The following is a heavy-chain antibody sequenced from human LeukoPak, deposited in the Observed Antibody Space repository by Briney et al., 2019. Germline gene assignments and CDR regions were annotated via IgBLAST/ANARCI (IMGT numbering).Heavy chain of an antibody. CDR1: GFTFSSYS. D-gene: IGHD6-25*01. Sequence: GGSLRLSCAASGFTFSSYSMNWVRQAPGKGLEWVSYISSSSSTIYYADSVKGRFTISRDNAKNTLYLQMNSLRAEDTAVYYCARRSAAKDAFDIWGQGTKVTVSS. CDR3: ARRSAAKDAFDI. CDR2: ISSSSSTI. V-gene: IGHV3-48*04. J-gene: IGHJ3*02.